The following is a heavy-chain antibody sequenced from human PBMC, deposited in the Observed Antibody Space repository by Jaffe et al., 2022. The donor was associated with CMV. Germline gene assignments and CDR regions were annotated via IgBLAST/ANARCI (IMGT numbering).Heavy chain of an antibody. J-gene: IGHJ4*02. CDR2: INPSGGST. V-gene: IGHV1-46*01. CDR3: ARAYYDSSGYLSKDFDY. D-gene: IGHD3-22*01. Sequence: QVQLVQSGAEVKKPGASVKVSCKASGYTFTSYYMHWVRQAPGQGLEWMGIINPSGGSTSYAQKFQGRVTMTRDTSTSTVYMELSSLRSEDTAVYYCARAYYDSSGYLSKDFDYWGQGTLVTVSS. CDR1: GYTFTSYY.